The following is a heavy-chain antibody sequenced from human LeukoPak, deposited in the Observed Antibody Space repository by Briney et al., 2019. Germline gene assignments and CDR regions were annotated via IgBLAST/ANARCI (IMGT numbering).Heavy chain of an antibody. D-gene: IGHD4-23*01. CDR1: GFTFSSYA. Sequence: PGGSLRLSCAASGFTFSSYAMHWVRQAPGKGLEWVAVISYDGSNKYYADSVKGRFTISRDNSKNTLYLQMNSLRAEDTAVYYCARGDDYGGNPFDYWGQGTLVTVSS. CDR3: ARGDDYGGNPFDY. CDR2: ISYDGSNK. J-gene: IGHJ4*02. V-gene: IGHV3-30*01.